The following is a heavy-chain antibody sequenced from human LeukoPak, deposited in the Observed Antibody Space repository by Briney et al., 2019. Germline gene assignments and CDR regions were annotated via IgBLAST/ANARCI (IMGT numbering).Heavy chain of an antibody. CDR3: AREDRNCSSTSCYLFDY. Sequence: GGSLRLSCAASGFTVSSNYMSWVRQAPGKGLEWVSVIYSGGSTYYADSVKGRFTISRDNSKNTLYLQMNSLRAEDTAVYYCAREDRNCSSTSCYLFDYWGQGTLVTVSS. J-gene: IGHJ4*02. CDR1: GFTVSSNY. CDR2: IYSGGST. D-gene: IGHD2-2*01. V-gene: IGHV3-66*01.